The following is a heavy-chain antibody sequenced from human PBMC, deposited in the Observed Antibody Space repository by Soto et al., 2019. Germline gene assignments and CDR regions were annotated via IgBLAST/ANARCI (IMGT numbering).Heavy chain of an antibody. CDR3: ARDYYDSSGYYVYYYYGMDV. CDR1: GFTFSSYA. J-gene: IGHJ6*02. Sequence: PGGSLRLSCAASGFTFSSYAMHWVRQAPGKGLERVAVISYDGSNKYYADSVKGRFTISRDNSKNTLYLQMNSLRAEDTAVYYCARDYYDSSGYYVYYYYGMDVWGQGTTVTVSS. V-gene: IGHV3-30-3*01. CDR2: ISYDGSNK. D-gene: IGHD3-22*01.